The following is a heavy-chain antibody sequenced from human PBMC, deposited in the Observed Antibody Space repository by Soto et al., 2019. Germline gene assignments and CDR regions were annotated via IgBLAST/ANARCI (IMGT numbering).Heavy chain of an antibody. D-gene: IGHD3-10*01. Sequence: EVQLVESGGGLIQPGGSLRLSCAVSGFTVSNNYMSWVRQAPGKGLEGVSVIYSGGYTAYGDSVKGRFTISRDNSKNPLYPKMNRRRPTDTAVYYWGTPPGGGGYWGQGTLVTVSS. V-gene: IGHV3-53*01. CDR3: GTPPGGGGY. J-gene: IGHJ4*02. CDR2: IYSGGYT. CDR1: GFTVSNNY.